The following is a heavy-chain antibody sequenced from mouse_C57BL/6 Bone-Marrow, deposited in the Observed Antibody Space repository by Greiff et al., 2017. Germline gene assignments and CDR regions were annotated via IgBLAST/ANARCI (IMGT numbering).Heavy chain of an antibody. D-gene: IGHD2-5*01. J-gene: IGHJ1*03. CDR2: IYPGSGST. CDR3: ARPYYSNYWYFDV. V-gene: IGHV1-55*01. CDR1: GYTFTSYW. Sequence: QVHVKQPGAELVKPGASVKMSCKASGYTFTSYWITWVTQRPGQGLEWIGDIYPGSGSTNYNEKFKSKATLTVDTSSSTAYRQRSSLTSENSVVYYCARPYYSNYWYFDVWGTETTVTVSA.